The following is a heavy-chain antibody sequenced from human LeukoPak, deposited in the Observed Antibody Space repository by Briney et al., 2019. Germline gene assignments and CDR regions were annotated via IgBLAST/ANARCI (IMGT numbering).Heavy chain of an antibody. Sequence: PGGSLRLSCAASGFTFSSYAMHWVRQAPGKGLEWVAVISYDGSNKYYADSVKGRFTIPRDNSKNTLYLQMNSLRAEDTAVYYCTRVQRITMVRGVISTRPFDYWGQGTLVTVSS. CDR3: TRVQRITMVRGVISTRPFDY. CDR2: ISYDGSNK. J-gene: IGHJ4*02. CDR1: GFTFSSYA. D-gene: IGHD3-10*01. V-gene: IGHV3-30*04.